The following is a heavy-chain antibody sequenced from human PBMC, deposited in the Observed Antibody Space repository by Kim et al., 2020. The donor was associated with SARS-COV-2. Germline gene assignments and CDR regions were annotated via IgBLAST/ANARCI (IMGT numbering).Heavy chain of an antibody. J-gene: IGHJ4*02. CDR1: GFTFSSYS. D-gene: IGHD1-26*01. V-gene: IGHV3-21*01. CDR2: ISSSSSYI. CDR3: ARDNLGWPTSNDYYFDY. Sequence: GGSLRLSCAASGFTFSSYSMNWVRQAPGKGLEWVSSISSSSSYIYYAYSVKGRFTISRDNAKNSLYLQMNSLRAEDTAVYYCARDNLGWPTSNDYYFDYWGQGTLVTVSS.